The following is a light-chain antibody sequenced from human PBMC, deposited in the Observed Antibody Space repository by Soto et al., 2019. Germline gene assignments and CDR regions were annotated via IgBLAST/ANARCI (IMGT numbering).Light chain of an antibody. CDR3: ATWDDSLNAVV. V-gene: IGLV1-44*01. J-gene: IGLJ3*02. CDR2: SNN. Sequence: QSVLTQPPSASGTPGQRVTISCSGSYSNIGTNTVYWYQQLPGTAPKVLIFSNNQRPSGVPDRFSGSKSDASASLAISGLQSEDEADYYCATWDDSLNAVVCGGGTKVTVL. CDR1: YSNIGTNT.